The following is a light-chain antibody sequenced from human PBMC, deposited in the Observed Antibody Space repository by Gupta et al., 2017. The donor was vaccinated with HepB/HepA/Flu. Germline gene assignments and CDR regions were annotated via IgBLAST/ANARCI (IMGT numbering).Light chain of an antibody. V-gene: IGLV1-44*01. CDR1: SSNIGSNT. J-gene: IGLJ1*01. CDR2: SND. Sequence: QSVLTQPPSASGTPGQRVTISCSGSSSNIGSNTANWYQHLPGTAPTLLIYSNDERPSGVPDRFSGSKSGTSASLAISGLQSEDEADYYCSSWDDSLNAYVFGTGTKVTVL. CDR3: SSWDDSLNAYV.